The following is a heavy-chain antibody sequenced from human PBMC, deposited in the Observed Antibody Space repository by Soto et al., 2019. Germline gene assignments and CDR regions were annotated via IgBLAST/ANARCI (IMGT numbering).Heavy chain of an antibody. CDR3: AHSPCSGGTCYLFDH. D-gene: IGHD2-15*01. CDR1: GFSLTTSGVC. J-gene: IGHJ4*02. CDR2: IYWDGIE. Sequence: QITLKESGPTLVNPTQTLTLTCTVSGFSLTTSGVCVGWIRQPPGKAPEWLALIYWDGIERYSPSLRSRLTITMDTSKNQVVLTMTTMDPVDTATYYCAHSPCSGGTCYLFDHWGQGTPVIVSS. V-gene: IGHV2-5*02.